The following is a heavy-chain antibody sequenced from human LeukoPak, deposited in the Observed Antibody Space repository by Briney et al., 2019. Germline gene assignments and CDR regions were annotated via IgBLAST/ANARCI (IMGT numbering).Heavy chain of an antibody. J-gene: IGHJ4*02. CDR2: INHSGST. Sequence: SETLSLTCAVYGGSFSGYYWSWIRQPPGKGLEWIGEINHSGSTNYNPSLKSRVTISVDTSKNQFSLKLSSVTAADTAVYYCARRAYYYGSGSYPFDYRGQGTLVTVSS. CDR3: ARRAYYYGSGSYPFDY. CDR1: GGSFSGYY. D-gene: IGHD3-10*01. V-gene: IGHV4-34*01.